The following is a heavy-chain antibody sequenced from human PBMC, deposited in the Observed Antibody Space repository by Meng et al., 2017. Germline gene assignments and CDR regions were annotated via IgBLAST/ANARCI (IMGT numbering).Heavy chain of an antibody. Sequence: GHRKEEGPGLVKPSGTRSLTCAVSGGSISSSNWWSWVRQPPGKGLEWIGESYHSESTNYNPSLKSRVTISVDKSKNQFSLKLSSVTAADTAVYYCARWSIYCSGGSCYSFDYWGQGTLVTVSS. CDR1: GGSISSSNW. V-gene: IGHV4-4*02. CDR3: ARWSIYCSGGSCYSFDY. D-gene: IGHD2-15*01. CDR2: SYHSEST. J-gene: IGHJ4*02.